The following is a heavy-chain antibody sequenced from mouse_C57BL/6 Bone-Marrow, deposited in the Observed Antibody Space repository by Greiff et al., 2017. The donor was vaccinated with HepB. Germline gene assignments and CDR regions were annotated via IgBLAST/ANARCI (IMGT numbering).Heavy chain of an antibody. CDR1: GFTFSSYA. J-gene: IGHJ1*03. D-gene: IGHD1-1*01. CDR3: AREYHYGSSAYWYFDV. Sequence: EVQWVESGGGLVKPGGSLKLSCAASGFTFSSYAMSWVRQTPEKRLEWVATISDGGSYTYYPDNVKGRFTISRDNAKNNLYLQMSHLKSEDTAMYYCAREYHYGSSAYWYFDVWGTGTTVTVSS. CDR2: ISDGGSYT. V-gene: IGHV5-4*01.